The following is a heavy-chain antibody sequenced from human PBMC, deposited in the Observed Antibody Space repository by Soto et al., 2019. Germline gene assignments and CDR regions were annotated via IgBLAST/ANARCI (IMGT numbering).Heavy chain of an antibody. D-gene: IGHD3-9*01. CDR1: GAPITSNS. CDR2: LDHQGYS. CDR3: ARVTVTGYFDWLDL. J-gene: IGHJ5*02. Sequence: SETLSLTCSVSGAPITSNSWTWIRQPPGKGLEWIGYLDHQGYSNYSPSLRSRVSMSIDTSKNQLSLKVHSVTAADTAVYYCARVTVTGYFDWLDLWGQGTLVTVSS. V-gene: IGHV4-59*01.